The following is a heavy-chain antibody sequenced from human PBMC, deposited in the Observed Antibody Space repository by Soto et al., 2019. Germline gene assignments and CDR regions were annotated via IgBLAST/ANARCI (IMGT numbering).Heavy chain of an antibody. V-gene: IGHV3-53*01. Sequence: EVQLVESGGGLIQPGGSLRLSCAASGFTVSSNYMSWFRQAPGKGLEWVSVIYSGGSTYYADSVKGRFTISRDNSKNTLYLQMNSLRAEDTAVYYCARNYDSTAGGAFDIWGKGTMVTVSS. CDR2: IYSGGST. CDR3: ARNYDSTAGGAFDI. CDR1: GFTVSSNY. J-gene: IGHJ3*02. D-gene: IGHD3-22*01.